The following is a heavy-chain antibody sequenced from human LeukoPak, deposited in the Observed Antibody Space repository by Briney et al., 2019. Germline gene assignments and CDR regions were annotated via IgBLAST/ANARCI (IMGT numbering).Heavy chain of an antibody. J-gene: IGHJ4*02. D-gene: IGHD4-23*01. CDR1: DGSISSSSYY. CDR2: IYTSGSI. V-gene: IGHV4-61*02. Sequence: KSSETLSLTCTVSDGSISSSSYYWSWIRQPAGKGLEWIGRIYTSGSINYNPSLKSRVTISVDTSKDQFSLKLSSVTAADTAVYYCARGVTVVNFDFWGQGTLVTVSS. CDR3: ARGVTVVNFDF.